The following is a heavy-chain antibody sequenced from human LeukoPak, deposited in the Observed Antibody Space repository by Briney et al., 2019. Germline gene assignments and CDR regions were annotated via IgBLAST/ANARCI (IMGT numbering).Heavy chain of an antibody. Sequence: GGSLRLSCAASGFTFSHYAMHWVRQAPGKGLQWVSAISSSGAVTYYADSVKGRFTISRDNSKNTLYLQMNSLRAEDTAVYYCARDKAIFGVVTFFDYWGQGTLVTVSS. CDR1: GFTFSHYA. V-gene: IGHV3-23*01. J-gene: IGHJ4*02. D-gene: IGHD3-3*01. CDR2: ISSSGAVT. CDR3: ARDKAIFGVVTFFDY.